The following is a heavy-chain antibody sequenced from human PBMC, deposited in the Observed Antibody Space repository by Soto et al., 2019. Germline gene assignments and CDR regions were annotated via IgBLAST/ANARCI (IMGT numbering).Heavy chain of an antibody. V-gene: IGHV4-59*01. D-gene: IGHD3-9*01. Sequence: PSETLSRTCTVSSGSISSYYWSWIRQPPGKGLEWIGYIHYTGNTNSNPSLKGRVTLSIDPSWNPFSLKLRSVTAADTAVYYCEAGDYLTGFSXRDIKWFDPRRQRTLVT. J-gene: IGHJ5*02. CDR2: IHYTGNT. CDR3: EAGDYLTGFSXRDIKWFDP. CDR1: SGSISSYY.